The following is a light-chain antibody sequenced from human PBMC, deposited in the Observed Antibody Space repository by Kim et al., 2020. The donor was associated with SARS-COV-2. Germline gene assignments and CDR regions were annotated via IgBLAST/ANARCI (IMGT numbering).Light chain of an antibody. V-gene: IGLV2-8*01. J-gene: IGLJ3*02. CDR3: SSYAGDNHWV. CDR2: EVS. CDR1: SRDVGGYNF. Sequence: GQAVTIPCTGNSRDVGGYNFVSWYQQRPGRAPSRVIYEVSKRPSGVPDRFSGSKSGDTASLSVSGLQSEDEADYYCSSYAGDNHWVFGGGTQLTVL.